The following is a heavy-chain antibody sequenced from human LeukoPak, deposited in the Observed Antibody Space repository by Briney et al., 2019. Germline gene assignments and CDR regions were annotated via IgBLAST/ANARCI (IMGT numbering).Heavy chain of an antibody. D-gene: IGHD2-15*01. Sequence: SETLSLTCAVSSGSISSSYWWSWVRQPPGKGLEWIGEIYHSGSTNYNPSLKSRVTTSIDKSKNQFSLRLSSVTAADTAVYYCARGLSAIVYWGQGTLVTVSS. J-gene: IGHJ4*02. CDR3: ARGLSAIVY. CDR1: SGSISSSYW. CDR2: IYHSGST. V-gene: IGHV4-4*02.